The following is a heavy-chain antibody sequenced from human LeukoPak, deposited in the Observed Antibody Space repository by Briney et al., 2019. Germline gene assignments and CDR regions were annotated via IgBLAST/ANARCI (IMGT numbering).Heavy chain of an antibody. D-gene: IGHD6-13*01. CDR2: ISWNSGSI. J-gene: IGHJ6*02. CDR1: GFTFDDYA. CDR3: AKDGVAADYGMDV. V-gene: IGHV3-9*01. Sequence: QPGRSLRLSCAASGFTFDDYAMHWVRQAPGKGLEWVSGISWNSGSIGYADSVKGRFTISRVNAKNSLYLQMNSLRAEDTALYYCAKDGVAADYGMDVWGQGTTVTVSS.